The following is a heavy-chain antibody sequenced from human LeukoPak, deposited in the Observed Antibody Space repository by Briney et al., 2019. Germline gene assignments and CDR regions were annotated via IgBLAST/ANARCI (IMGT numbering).Heavy chain of an antibody. CDR2: IKQDGSTE. Sequence: PGGSLRLSCAASGFTFSNYWMSWVRQAPGKGLEWVANIKQDGSTEYYMDSVKGRFTISRDNARNSLYLQMNSLRAEDTAVYYCARDRSMATRLWTPMDYWGQGTLVTVSS. V-gene: IGHV3-7*01. CDR3: ARDRSMATRLWTPMDY. J-gene: IGHJ4*02. D-gene: IGHD6-6*01. CDR1: GFTFSNYW.